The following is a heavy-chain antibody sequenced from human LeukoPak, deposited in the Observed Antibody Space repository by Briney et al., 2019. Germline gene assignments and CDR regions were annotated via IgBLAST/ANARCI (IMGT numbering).Heavy chain of an antibody. CDR3: ARGPTVINDAFDI. Sequence: GGSLRLSCAASGFTFSSYAMSWVRQAPGKGLEGVSAISGSGGSTYYADSVKGRFTISRDNSKNTLYLQMNSLRAKDTAVYYCARGPTVINDAFDIWGQGTMVTVSS. D-gene: IGHD2-21*01. J-gene: IGHJ3*02. V-gene: IGHV3-23*01. CDR2: ISGSGGST. CDR1: GFTFSSYA.